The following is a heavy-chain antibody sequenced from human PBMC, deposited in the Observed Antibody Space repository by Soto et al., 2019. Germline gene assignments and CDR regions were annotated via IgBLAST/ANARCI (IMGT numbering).Heavy chain of an antibody. Sequence: GESLKISCQGSGYTFTTYWITWVRQMPGRGLEWMGRIDPSDSYTNYSPSFQGHVTISADKSTNTAYLEWRSLKASDSAIYYCACPRQDYGDRVYYYWGQGTLVTVSS. CDR2: IDPSDSYT. CDR3: ACPRQDYGDRVYYY. CDR1: GYTFTTYW. D-gene: IGHD2-21*02. J-gene: IGHJ4*02. V-gene: IGHV5-10-1*01.